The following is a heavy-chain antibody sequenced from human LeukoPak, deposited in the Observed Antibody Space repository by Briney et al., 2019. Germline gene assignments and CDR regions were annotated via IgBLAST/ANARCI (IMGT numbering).Heavy chain of an antibody. CDR1: GGSISNYY. CDR2: IYYIGST. Sequence: SETLSLTCTISGGSISNYYWNWIRQSPGKGLEWIGYIYYIGSTNYNPSLKSRVTISLDTSNNQFSLKLTSVTAAETAVYYCARGDTPYYYFDSWGQGTLVTVSS. V-gene: IGHV4-59*01. CDR3: ARGDTPYYYFDS. D-gene: IGHD2-2*02. J-gene: IGHJ4*02.